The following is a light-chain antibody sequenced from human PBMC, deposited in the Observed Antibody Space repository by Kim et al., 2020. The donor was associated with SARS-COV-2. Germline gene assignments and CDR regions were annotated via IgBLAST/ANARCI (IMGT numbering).Light chain of an antibody. CDR1: SGSIASNY. CDR2: EDN. CDR3: QSYDSGTWV. Sequence: NFMLTQPHSVSESPGKTVTISCTRSSGSIASNYVQWYQQRPGSSPTTVIYEDNQRPSGVPDRFSGSIDSSSNSASLTISGLKTEDEADYYCQSYDSGTWVFGGGTQLTVL. V-gene: IGLV6-57*01. J-gene: IGLJ3*02.